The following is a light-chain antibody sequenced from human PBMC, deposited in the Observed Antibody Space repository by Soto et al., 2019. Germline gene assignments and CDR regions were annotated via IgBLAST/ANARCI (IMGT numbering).Light chain of an antibody. CDR2: WSS. J-gene: IGKJ2*01. V-gene: IGKV4-1*01. CDR1: QSVLYSSNNKNY. Sequence: DIVMTQSPASLAVSLGERATINCKSSQSVLYSSNNKNYLAWYQQKPGQPPKLLIYWSSTRESGVPDRFSGSESGTDFTLTISSLQAEDVAVYYCQQYYNTPYTFGQGTKVEIK. CDR3: QQYYNTPYT.